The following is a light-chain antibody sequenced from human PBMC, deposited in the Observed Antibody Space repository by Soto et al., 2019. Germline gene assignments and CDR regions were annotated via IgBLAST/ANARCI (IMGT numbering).Light chain of an antibody. V-gene: IGLV1-44*01. CDR1: ISNIGKDT. Sequence: QSVLTQPPSVSGTPGLRVNISCSGGISNIGKDTVNWYQQLPGTAPKLLMFNDDKRPSGVPDRSSGSRSGTSDSLAISVLQFHDEDVDFCLTWSDSRNIWVFGKGTKLTVL. CDR2: NDD. CDR3: LTWSDSRNIWV. J-gene: IGLJ3*02.